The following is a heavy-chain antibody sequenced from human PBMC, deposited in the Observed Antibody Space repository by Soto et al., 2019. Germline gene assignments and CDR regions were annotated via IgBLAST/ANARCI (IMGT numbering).Heavy chain of an antibody. Sequence: PGGSLRLSCAASGFTFSSYAMSWVRQAPGKGLEWVSAISGSGGSTYYADSVKGRFTISRDNSKNTLYLQMNSLRAEDTAVYYCANVPLRDSSGYYYPPRPYFYGMDVWGQGTTVTVSS. CDR1: GFTFSSYA. CDR2: ISGSGGST. CDR3: ANVPLRDSSGYYYPPRPYFYGMDV. J-gene: IGHJ6*02. D-gene: IGHD3-22*01. V-gene: IGHV3-23*01.